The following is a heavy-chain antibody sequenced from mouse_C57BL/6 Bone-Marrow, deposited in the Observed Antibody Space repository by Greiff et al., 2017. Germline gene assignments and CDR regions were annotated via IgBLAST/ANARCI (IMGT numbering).Heavy chain of an antibody. D-gene: IGHD1-1*01. J-gene: IGHJ1*03. CDR3: ARCWNYGSSYGYFDV. CDR1: GYTFTSYW. V-gene: IGHV1-69*01. CDR2: IDPSDSYT. Sequence: QVQLQQPGAELVMPGASVKLSCKASGYTFTSYWLHWVKQRPGQGLEWIGEIDPSDSYTNYNQKFKGKSTLTVDKSYSTAYMQLSSLTSEDSAVYYCARCWNYGSSYGYFDVWGTGTTVTVSS.